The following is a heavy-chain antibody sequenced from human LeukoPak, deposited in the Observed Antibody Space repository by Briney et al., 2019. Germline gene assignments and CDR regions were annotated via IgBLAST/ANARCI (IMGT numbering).Heavy chain of an antibody. CDR3: ARFPYYDYVWGSYRFPYYFDY. D-gene: IGHD3-16*02. CDR1: GFTFSSYA. Sequence: GGSLRLSCAASGFTFSSYAMHWVRQAPGKGLEWVAVISYDGSNKYYADSVKGRFTISRDNSKNTLYLQMNSLRAEDTAVYYCARFPYYDYVWGSYRFPYYFDYWGQGTLVTVSS. CDR2: ISYDGSNK. V-gene: IGHV3-30*04. J-gene: IGHJ4*02.